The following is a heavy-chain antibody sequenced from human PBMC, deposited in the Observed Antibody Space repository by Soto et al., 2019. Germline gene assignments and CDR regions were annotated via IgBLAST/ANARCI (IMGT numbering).Heavy chain of an antibody. CDR3: ARVLLSRGWTRNWFDP. CDR2: IYYSGST. CDR1: GGSISSYY. V-gene: IGHV4-59*01. Sequence: SETLSLTCTVSGGSISSYYWSWIRQPPGKGLVWIGYIYYSGSTNYNPSLKSRVTISVDTSKNQFSLKLSSVTAADTAVYYCARVLLSRGWTRNWFDPWGQGTLVTVS. D-gene: IGHD2-15*01. J-gene: IGHJ5*02.